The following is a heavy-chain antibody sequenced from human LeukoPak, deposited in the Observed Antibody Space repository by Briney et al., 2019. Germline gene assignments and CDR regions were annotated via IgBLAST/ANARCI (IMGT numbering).Heavy chain of an antibody. V-gene: IGHV4-4*09. D-gene: IGHD2-2*01. CDR1: GGSISSYY. CDR3: ARMGVCSSTSCYGYYFDY. J-gene: IGHJ4*02. Sequence: SETLSLTCTVSGGSISSYYWSWIRQPPGKGLEWIGYIYTSGSTNYNPSLKSRVTISVDTSKNQFSLKLSSVTAADTAVYYCARMGVCSSTSCYGYYFDYWGQGTLVTASS. CDR2: IYTSGST.